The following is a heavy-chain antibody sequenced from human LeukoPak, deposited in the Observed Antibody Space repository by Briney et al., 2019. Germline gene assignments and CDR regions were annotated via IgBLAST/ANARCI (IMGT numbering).Heavy chain of an antibody. V-gene: IGHV4-38-2*02. CDR3: ARGNYLWGWFDP. CDR1: GYSISSGYY. J-gene: IGHJ5*02. Sequence: SETLSLTCTVSGYSISSGYYWGWIRQPPGKGLEWIGSIYHSGSTYYNPSLKSRVTISVDTSKNQFSLKLSSVTAADTAVYYCARGNYLWGWFDPWGQGTLVTVSS. D-gene: IGHD3-16*01. CDR2: IYHSGST.